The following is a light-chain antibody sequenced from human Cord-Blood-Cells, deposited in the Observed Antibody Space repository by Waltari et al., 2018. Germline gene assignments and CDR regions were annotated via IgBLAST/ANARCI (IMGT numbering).Light chain of an antibody. CDR2: AAS. CDR1: QGITSY. Sequence: AIRLTPSLSSFSAPTGDRVTLTLRASQGITSYFAWYQLKPGKAPKLLIYAASTFQSGVPARFSGSGSGTDFTLTISCLQSEDFATYYCQQYYSYPRTFGQGTKVEIK. J-gene: IGKJ1*01. CDR3: QQYYSYPRT. V-gene: IGKV1-8*01.